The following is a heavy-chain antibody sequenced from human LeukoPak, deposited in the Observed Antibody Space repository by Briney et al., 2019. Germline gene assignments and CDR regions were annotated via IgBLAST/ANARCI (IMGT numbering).Heavy chain of an antibody. Sequence: PSETLSLTCTVSGGSISSYYWSWIRQPAGKGLEWIGRIYSSGSTTYNPSLKSRFTMSVDTSKNQFSLKLTTVTAADTAVYYCARDLGTTGEVKLDPWGQGTLVIVS. V-gene: IGHV4-4*07. J-gene: IGHJ5*02. CDR1: GGSISSYY. CDR3: ARDLGTTGEVKLDP. CDR2: IYSSGST. D-gene: IGHD3-16*01.